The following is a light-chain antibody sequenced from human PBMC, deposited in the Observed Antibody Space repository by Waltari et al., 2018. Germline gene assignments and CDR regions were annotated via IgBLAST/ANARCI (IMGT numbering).Light chain of an antibody. J-gene: IGLJ3*02. V-gene: IGLV3-19*01. CDR3: NSRDSSGNHWV. CDR2: GKN. CDR1: SLRSYY. Sequence: SSELTQDPAVSVALGQTGRITCQGDSLRSYYASRYQQKPGQAPVLVIYGKNNRPSGIPDRFSGSSSGNTASLTITGAQAEDEADYYCNSRDSSGNHWVFGGGTKLTVL.